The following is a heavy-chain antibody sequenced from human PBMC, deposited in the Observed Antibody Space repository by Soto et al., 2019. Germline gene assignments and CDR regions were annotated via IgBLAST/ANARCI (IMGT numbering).Heavy chain of an antibody. CDR3: AKDSGYQLPDNYFYYGLDV. CDR2: MTDSGDRT. D-gene: IGHD2-2*01. Sequence: GGSLRLSCAGSGFTFSNYGMSWGRQAPGQGLEWVTSMTDSGDRTEYAYSVKGRFAVSRDNVKNTLSLQMNSLRPEDTAVYYCAKDSGYQLPDNYFYYGLDVWGQGTTVTVSS. J-gene: IGHJ6*02. CDR1: GFTFSNYG. V-gene: IGHV3-23*01.